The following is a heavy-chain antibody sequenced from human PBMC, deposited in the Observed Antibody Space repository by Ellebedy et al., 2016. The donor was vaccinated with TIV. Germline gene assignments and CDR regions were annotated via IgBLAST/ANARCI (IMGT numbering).Heavy chain of an antibody. CDR2: ITSGGTI. D-gene: IGHD1-1*01. J-gene: IGHJ4*02. CDR1: GFPFSDYY. CDR3: ARLDWSDVDLRHFYFDY. Sequence: GESLKISCAASGFPFSDYYMSWVRWAPGKGLEWVSFITSGGTIYYADSVKGRFTISRYNAKTSLYLHMNSLRAEDTAVYYCARLDWSDVDLRHFYFDYWGQGTQVTVSS. V-gene: IGHV3-11*01.